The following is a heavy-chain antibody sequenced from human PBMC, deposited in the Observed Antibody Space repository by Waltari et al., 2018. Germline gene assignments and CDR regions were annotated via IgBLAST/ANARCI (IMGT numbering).Heavy chain of an antibody. Sequence: QVQLVESGGGVVQPGRSLRLSCAAAGFTFSRYAMHWVRQAPGKGLEWVAVISYDGSNKYYADSVKGRFTISRDNSKNTLYLQMNSLRAEDTAVYYCARVSRSTSWDPYYMDVWGKGTTVTISS. V-gene: IGHV3-30-3*01. CDR3: ARVSRSTSWDPYYMDV. D-gene: IGHD2-2*01. J-gene: IGHJ6*03. CDR1: GFTFSRYA. CDR2: ISYDGSNK.